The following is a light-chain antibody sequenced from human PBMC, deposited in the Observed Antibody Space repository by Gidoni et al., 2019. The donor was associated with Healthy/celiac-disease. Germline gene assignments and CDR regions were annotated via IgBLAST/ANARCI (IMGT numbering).Light chain of an antibody. J-gene: IGLJ3*02. V-gene: IGLV1-40*01. CDR3: QSYDSRLSGWV. CDR2: GNS. Sequence: QSVLTQPPSVSAAPGRRVTISCTGSSSNIGAGYDVNWYQQLPGTAPKVLIYGNSNRPSGVPDRFSGSKSGTSAALAITGLQAEDEADYYCQSYDSRLSGWVVGGGTKLTVL. CDR1: SSNIGAGYD.